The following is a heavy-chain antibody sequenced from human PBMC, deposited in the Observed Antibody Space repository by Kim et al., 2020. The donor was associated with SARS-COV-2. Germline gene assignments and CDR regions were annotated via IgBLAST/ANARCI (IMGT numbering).Heavy chain of an antibody. CDR3: ASEHGYSYGPNAFDI. V-gene: IGHV3-30*04. CDR1: GFTFSSYA. Sequence: GGSLILSCAASGFTFSSYAMHWVRQAPGKGLEWVAVISYDGSNKYYADSVKGRFTISRDNSKNTLYLQMNSLRAEDTAVYYCASEHGYSYGPNAFDIWGQGTMVTVSS. CDR2: ISYDGSNK. D-gene: IGHD5-18*01. J-gene: IGHJ3*02.